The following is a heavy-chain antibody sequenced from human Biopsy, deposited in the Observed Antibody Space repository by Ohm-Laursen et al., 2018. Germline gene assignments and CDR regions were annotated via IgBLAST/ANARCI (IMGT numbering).Heavy chain of an antibody. CDR3: ARGTGRYCVYGAFDI. CDR2: IYTSGSP. D-gene: IGHD1-26*01. Sequence: GTLSLTCTVSGDSINNYYWSWIRQPAGKGLEWIGRIYTSGSPNYNLSLESRVTMSVDTSKNQFSLNLRSVTAADTAVYYCARGTGRYCVYGAFDIWGQGTVVTVSS. V-gene: IGHV4-4*07. CDR1: GDSINNYY. J-gene: IGHJ3*02.